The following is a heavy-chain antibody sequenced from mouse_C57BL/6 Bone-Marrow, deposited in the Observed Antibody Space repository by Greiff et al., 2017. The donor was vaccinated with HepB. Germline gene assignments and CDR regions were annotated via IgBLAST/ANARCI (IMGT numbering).Heavy chain of an antibody. Sequence: QVQLQQPGAELVKPGASVKLSCKASGYTFTSYWMHWVKQRPGQGLEWIGMIHPNSGSTNYNEKFKSKATLTVDKSSSTAYMQLSSLTSEDSAVYYCVFYDGYLYYFDYWGQGTTLTVSS. CDR3: VFYDGYLYYFDY. D-gene: IGHD2-3*01. CDR2: IHPNSGST. V-gene: IGHV1-64*01. CDR1: GYTFTSYW. J-gene: IGHJ2*01.